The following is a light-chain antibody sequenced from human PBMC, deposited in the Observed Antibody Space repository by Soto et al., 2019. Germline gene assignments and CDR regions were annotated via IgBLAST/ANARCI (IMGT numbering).Light chain of an antibody. CDR1: SSDVGGYDY. J-gene: IGLJ3*02. CDR3: TSSTSNNTPWV. V-gene: IGLV2-14*01. Sequence: QSALTQPASVSGSPGQSITISCTGTSSDVGGYDYVSWYQQHPGKAPKLIIYEVSNRPSGVSNRLSASKSGNTASLTISGLEAEDEAAYYCTSSTSNNTPWVFGGGTKVTVL. CDR2: EVS.